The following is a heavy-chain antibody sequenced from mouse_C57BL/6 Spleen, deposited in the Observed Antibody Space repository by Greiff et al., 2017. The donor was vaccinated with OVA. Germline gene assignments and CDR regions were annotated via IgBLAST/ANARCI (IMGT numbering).Heavy chain of an antibody. V-gene: IGHV3-6*01. CDR1: GYSITSGYY. J-gene: IGHJ3*01. D-gene: IGHD2-3*01. Sequence: ESGPGLVKPSQSLSLTCSVTGYSITSGYYWNWIRQFPGNKLEWMGYISYDGSNNYNPSLKNRISITRDTSKNQFFLKLNSVTTEDTATYYCAREEKGLLRFAYWGQGTLVTVSA. CDR2: ISYDGSN. CDR3: AREEKGLLRFAY.